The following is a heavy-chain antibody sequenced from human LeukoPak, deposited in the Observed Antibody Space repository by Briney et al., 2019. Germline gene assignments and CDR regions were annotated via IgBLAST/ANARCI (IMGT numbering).Heavy chain of an antibody. J-gene: IGHJ5*02. Sequence: SVKVSCKASGGTFSSYAISWVRQAPGQGLEWMGGFIPIFGTANYAQKFQGRVTITADKSTSTAYMELSSLRSEDTAVYYCARGLTVKRSGDPNWFDPWGQGTLVTVSS. CDR2: FIPIFGTA. CDR1: GGTFSSYA. D-gene: IGHD3-16*01. V-gene: IGHV1-69*06. CDR3: ARGLTVKRSGDPNWFDP.